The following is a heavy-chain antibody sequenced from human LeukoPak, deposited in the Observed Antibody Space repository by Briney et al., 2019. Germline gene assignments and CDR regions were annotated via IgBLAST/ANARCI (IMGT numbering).Heavy chain of an antibody. CDR3: ASFSFGRNWFDP. J-gene: IGHJ5*02. CDR2: ISYIGTT. Sequence: ASETLSLTCTVSGGSISNYYWNWIRQPPGKGPEWIAYISYIGTTNYNPSLKSRVTISEDTSKNQFSLTLSSVTAADTAVYYCASFSFGRNWFDPWGQGTLVTASS. CDR1: GGSISNYY. V-gene: IGHV4-59*08. D-gene: IGHD5-18*01.